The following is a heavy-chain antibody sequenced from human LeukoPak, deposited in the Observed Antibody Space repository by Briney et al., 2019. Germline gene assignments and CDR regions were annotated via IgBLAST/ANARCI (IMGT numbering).Heavy chain of an antibody. V-gene: IGHV1-69*13. CDR2: IIPIFGTA. J-gene: IGHJ6*02. CDR1: GGTFSSYA. CDR3: ARESDIVVVPAAAPYGMDV. Sequence: SVKVSCKASGGTFSSYAISRVRQAPGQGLEWMGGIIPIFGTANYAQKFQGRVTITADESTSTAYMELSSLRSEDTAVYYCARESDIVVVPAAAPYGMDVWGQGTTVTVSS. D-gene: IGHD2-2*01.